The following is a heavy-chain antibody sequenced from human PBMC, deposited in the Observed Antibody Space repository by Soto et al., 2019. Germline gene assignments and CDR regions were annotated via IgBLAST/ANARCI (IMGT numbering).Heavy chain of an antibody. CDR1: GYAFSSYA. V-gene: IGHV1-3*01. J-gene: IGHJ4*02. Sequence: ASVKVSCKASGYAFSSYAMHWVRQAPGQRLEWMGWINSGNGNTKYSQNFQGRVTITRDTAASTAYMQLSSLRSEDTAVYYCARDWPAHCGGDCYFDHWGQGTLVTVS. CDR3: ARDWPAHCGGDCYFDH. D-gene: IGHD2-21*02. CDR2: INSGNGNT.